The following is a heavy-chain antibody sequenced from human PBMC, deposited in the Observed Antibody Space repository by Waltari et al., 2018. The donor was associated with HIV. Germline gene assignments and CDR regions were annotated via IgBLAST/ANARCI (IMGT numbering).Heavy chain of an antibody. Sequence: EVQLVESGGGLIQPGGSLRLSCAASGFTVSSNYMSWVRQAPGKGLEWVSVIYSGGSTYYADSVKGRFTISRDNSKNTLYLQMNSLRAEDTAVYYCARDRRAIFGVYGMDVWGQGTTVTVSS. CDR1: GFTVSSNY. J-gene: IGHJ6*02. CDR2: IYSGGST. CDR3: ARDRRAIFGVYGMDV. V-gene: IGHV3-53*01. D-gene: IGHD3-3*01.